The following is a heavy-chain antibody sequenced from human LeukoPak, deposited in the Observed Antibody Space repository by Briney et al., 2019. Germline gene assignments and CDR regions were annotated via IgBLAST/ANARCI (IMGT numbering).Heavy chain of an antibody. CDR1: GGSISSGDYY. V-gene: IGHV4-30-4*02. J-gene: IGHJ4*02. CDR3: ARSTSSGWSNYFDY. Sequence: NPSDTLSLTCTVSGGSISSGDYYWRWIRQPPGKGLEWIGYIYYSGSTYYNPSLKSRVTISVDTSKNQFSLKLSSVTAADTAVHYCARSTSSGWSNYFDYWGQGTLVTVSS. CDR2: IYYSGST. D-gene: IGHD6-19*01.